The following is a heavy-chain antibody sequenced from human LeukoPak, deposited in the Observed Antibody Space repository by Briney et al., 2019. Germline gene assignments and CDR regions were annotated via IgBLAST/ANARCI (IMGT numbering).Heavy chain of an antibody. V-gene: IGHV4-4*02. J-gene: IGHJ4*02. CDR3: ARVGYTYGPFDY. CDR2: IYHSGST. CDR1: GGSISSSNW. D-gene: IGHD5-18*01. Sequence: SETLSLTCAVSGGSISSSNWWSWVRQPPGKGPEWIGEIYHSGSTNYNPSLKSRVTISVDKSKNQFSLKLSSVTAADTAVYYCARVGYTYGPFDYWGQGTLVTVSS.